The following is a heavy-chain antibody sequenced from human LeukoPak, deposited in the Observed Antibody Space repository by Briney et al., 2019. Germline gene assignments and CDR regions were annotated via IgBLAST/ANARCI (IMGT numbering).Heavy chain of an antibody. CDR3: ARFLRAASITMVRGVIIEDAFDI. CDR2: ISAYNGNT. Sequence: ASVKVSCKASGGTFSSYAISWVRQAPGQGLEWMGWISAYNGNTNYAQKLQGRVTMTTDTSTSTAYMELRSLRSDDTAVYYCARFLRAASITMVRGVIIEDAFDIWGQGTMVTVSS. V-gene: IGHV1-18*01. CDR1: GGTFSSYA. D-gene: IGHD3-10*01. J-gene: IGHJ3*02.